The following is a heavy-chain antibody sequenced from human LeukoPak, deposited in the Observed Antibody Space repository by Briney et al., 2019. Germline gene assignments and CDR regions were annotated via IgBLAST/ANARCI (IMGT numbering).Heavy chain of an antibody. V-gene: IGHV3-30*04. Sequence: GRSLRLSCAASGFTFSSYAMHWVRQAPGKGLEWVALISYDGSNKYYADSVKGRFTISRDNSKNTLYLQMNSLRAEDTAVYYCARDGLQVDTAMVIDYWGQGTLVTVSS. CDR3: ARDGLQVDTAMVIDY. CDR2: ISYDGSNK. D-gene: IGHD5-18*01. J-gene: IGHJ4*02. CDR1: GFTFSSYA.